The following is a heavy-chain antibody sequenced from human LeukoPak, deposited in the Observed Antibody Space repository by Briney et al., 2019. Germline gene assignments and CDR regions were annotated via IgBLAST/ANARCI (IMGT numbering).Heavy chain of an antibody. CDR3: ARTPVYSSSWLFDY. Sequence: SETLSLTCTVSGGSISSYYWSWIRQPPGKGLEWIGYIYYSGSTNYNPSLKSRVTISVDTSKNQFSLKLSSVTAADTAVYYCARTPVYSSSWLFDYWGQGTLVTVSS. V-gene: IGHV4-59*12. CDR2: IYYSGST. CDR1: GGSISSYY. D-gene: IGHD6-13*01. J-gene: IGHJ4*02.